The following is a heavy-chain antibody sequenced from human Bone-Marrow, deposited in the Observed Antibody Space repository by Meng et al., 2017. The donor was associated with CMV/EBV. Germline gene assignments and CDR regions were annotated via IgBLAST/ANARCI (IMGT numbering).Heavy chain of an antibody. J-gene: IGHJ6*02. D-gene: IGHD3-22*01. V-gene: IGHV4-34*01. CDR2: INHSGST. CDR3: AGGYYPYYGMDV. Sequence: GSLRLSCAVYGGSFSGYYWSWIRQPPGKGLEWIGEINHSGSTNYNPSLKSRVTISVDTSKNQFSLKLSSVTAADTAVYYCAGGYYPYYGMDVWGQGTTVTVSS. CDR1: GGSFSGYY.